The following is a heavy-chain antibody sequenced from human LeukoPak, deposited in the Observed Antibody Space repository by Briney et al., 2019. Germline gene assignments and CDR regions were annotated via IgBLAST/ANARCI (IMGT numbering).Heavy chain of an antibody. D-gene: IGHD4-11*01. J-gene: IGHJ6*03. CDR3: SRGVVTNYYYYYMDV. CDR2: FRINAYGGTT. V-gene: IGHV3-49*03. CDR1: ELTFGVYA. Sequence: GGSLRLSFTTSELTFGVYAISGSRRAPGKGWKGLVFFRINAYGGTTEYAASVKGRFTISRDDSKSIACLQMNSLKTEDTAVYYCSRGVVTNYYYYYMDVWGKGTTVTVSS.